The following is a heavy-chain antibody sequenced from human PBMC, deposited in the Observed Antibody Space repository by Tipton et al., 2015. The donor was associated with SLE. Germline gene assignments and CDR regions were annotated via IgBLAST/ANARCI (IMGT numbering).Heavy chain of an antibody. CDR2: IIRTGDRT. D-gene: IGHD3-22*01. V-gene: IGHV3-23*04. CDR3: AKDRRGYYVPLAFDI. Sequence: QLVQSGGGLVQPGGSLRLSCEASGFTFTSYAMNWVRQPPGRGPEWVSSIIRTGDRTYYADSVKGRFTISRDNSKNTLFLQMNTLRGEDTAVYYCAKDRRGYYVPLAFDIWGQGTMVTVSS. CDR1: GFTFTSYA. J-gene: IGHJ3*02.